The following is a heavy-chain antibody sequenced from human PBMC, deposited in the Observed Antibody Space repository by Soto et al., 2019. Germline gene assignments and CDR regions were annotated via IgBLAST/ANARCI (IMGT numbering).Heavy chain of an antibody. CDR3: AKDPQTWGSIWFDP. CDR1: GFIFSNYA. D-gene: IGHD7-27*01. J-gene: IGHJ5*02. V-gene: IGHV3-23*01. Sequence: HPGGSLRLSCAASGFIFSNYAMSWVRQAPGKGPEWVSSISDSGNYIEYADSVEGRFTISRDNSKNTLYLQMTSVRAEDTARYYCAKDPQTWGSIWFDPWGQGTQVTVSS. CDR2: ISDSGNYI.